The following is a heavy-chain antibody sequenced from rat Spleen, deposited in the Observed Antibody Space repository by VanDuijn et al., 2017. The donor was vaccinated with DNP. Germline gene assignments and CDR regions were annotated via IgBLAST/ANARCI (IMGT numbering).Heavy chain of an antibody. Sequence: EVQLVESGGDLVQPGRSLKLSCVASGFTFNNYWMTWIRQVPKKGLEWVASISATGSSTSYRDSVKGRFTISRDNPKNTLYLQMYSLRSEDMATYYCVRWDYGIYGFDYWGQGVMVTVSS. CDR1: GFTFNNYW. J-gene: IGHJ2*01. V-gene: IGHV5-31*01. CDR2: ISATGSST. CDR3: VRWDYGIYGFDY. D-gene: IGHD1-11*01.